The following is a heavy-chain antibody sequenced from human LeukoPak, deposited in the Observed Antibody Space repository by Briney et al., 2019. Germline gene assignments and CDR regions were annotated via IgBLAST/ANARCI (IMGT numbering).Heavy chain of an antibody. V-gene: IGHV5-51*01. CDR1: GYSFTSYW. D-gene: IGHD2-15*01. J-gene: IGHJ4*02. Sequence: GESLKISCKGSGYSFTSYWIGWVRQMPGKGLEWMGIIYPGDSDTRYSPSFQGQVTISADKSISTAYLQWSSLKASDTAMYYCVRPGTYCSGGSCYPTKGYYFDYWGQGTLVTVSS. CDR3: VRPGTYCSGGSCYPTKGYYFDY. CDR2: IYPGDSDT.